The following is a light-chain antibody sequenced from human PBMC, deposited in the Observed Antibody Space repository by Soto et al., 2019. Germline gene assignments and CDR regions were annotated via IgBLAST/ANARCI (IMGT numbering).Light chain of an antibody. J-gene: IGKJ5*01. CDR3: QHRMNWPLT. V-gene: IGKV3-11*01. Sequence: DIVLTQSLAPLSLSPGERATLSCRSSQSVSSYLLWYQQKPGQAPRLIIYDASNRASGTPARFSGSGSETDFTLTISSLEPEDVAMYYCQHRMNWPLTFGQGTRLEIK. CDR1: QSVSSY. CDR2: DAS.